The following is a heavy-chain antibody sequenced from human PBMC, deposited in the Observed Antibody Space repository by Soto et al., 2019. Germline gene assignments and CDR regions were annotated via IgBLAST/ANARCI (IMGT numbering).Heavy chain of an antibody. CDR2: IYTSGST. Sequence: QVQLQESGPGLVKPSETLSLTCTVSGGSISSYYWSWIRQPAGKGLEWIGRIYTSGSTNYNPSLKSRVPMSVDESTNQVPVRLSAVTSADSAVYYCGGVGLMSSGWDYYVDCWGQGTVVAVSA. CDR3: GGVGLMSSGWDYYVDC. CDR1: GGSISSYY. V-gene: IGHV4-4*07. J-gene: IGHJ4*02. D-gene: IGHD6-19*01.